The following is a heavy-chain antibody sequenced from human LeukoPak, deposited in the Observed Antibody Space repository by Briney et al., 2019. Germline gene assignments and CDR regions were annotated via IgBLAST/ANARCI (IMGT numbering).Heavy chain of an antibody. V-gene: IGHV1-18*01. CDR2: MSVYNENT. CDR3: ARDRYYDSSGYIYFYGMDV. D-gene: IGHD3-22*01. Sequence: ASVKVSCKASGYTFTNYGFSWVRQAPGQGLEWMGWMSVYNENTNYALKFQGRLTMTTDTSTSTGYMELWGLRSDDAAVYYCARDRYYDSSGYIYFYGMDVWGQGTTVTVSS. J-gene: IGHJ6*02. CDR1: GYTFTNYG.